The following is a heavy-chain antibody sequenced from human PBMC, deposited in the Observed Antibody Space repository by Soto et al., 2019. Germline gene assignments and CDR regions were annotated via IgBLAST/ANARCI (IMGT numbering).Heavy chain of an antibody. D-gene: IGHD5-12*01. J-gene: IGHJ4*02. CDR1: GYTFTSYG. CDR2: ISAYNGNT. V-gene: IGHV1-18*01. CDR3: ARDRYSGYDSTPNFDY. Sequence: GASVKVSCKASGYTFTSYGISWVRQAPGQGLEWMGWISAYNGNTNYAQKLQGRVTMTTDTSTSTAYMELRSLRSDDTAVYYCARDRYSGYDSTPNFDYWGQGTLVTVSS.